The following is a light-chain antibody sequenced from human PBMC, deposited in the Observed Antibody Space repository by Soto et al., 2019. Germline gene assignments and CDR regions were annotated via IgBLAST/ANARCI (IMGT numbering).Light chain of an antibody. Sequence: DIVMTQSPDSLAVYPGERATMNCKCSLSVLYKSNNKNHLAWYQQKPGQPPQLIIYWASTRESGVPERFSGSGSGTDFTLTISRLEPEDFAVYYCQQYVSSPWAFGQGTKVDIK. V-gene: IGKV4-1*01. CDR1: LSVLYKSNNKNH. CDR2: WAS. J-gene: IGKJ1*01. CDR3: QQYVSSPWA.